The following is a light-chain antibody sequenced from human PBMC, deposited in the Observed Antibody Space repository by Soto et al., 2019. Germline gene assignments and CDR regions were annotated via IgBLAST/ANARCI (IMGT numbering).Light chain of an antibody. J-gene: IGLJ2*01. V-gene: IGLV1-40*01. Sequence: QSVLTQPPSVSGAPGQRVTISCAGSGSNIGASYDVHWYQQLLGTAPKLLIYGNFNRPSGVPDRFSGSKSGTSASLAITGLQAEDEADYYCQSYDSSLSGVLFGGGTKVTVL. CDR1: GSNIGASYD. CDR3: QSYDSSLSGVL. CDR2: GNF.